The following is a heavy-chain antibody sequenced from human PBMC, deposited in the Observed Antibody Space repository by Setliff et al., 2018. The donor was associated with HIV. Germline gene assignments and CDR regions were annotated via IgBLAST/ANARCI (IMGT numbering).Heavy chain of an antibody. D-gene: IGHD1-26*01. J-gene: IGHJ6*02. CDR2: ISYDGSNK. V-gene: IGHV3-30*04. Sequence: GGSLRLSCAASGFTFSSYAMHWVRQAPGKGLEWVAVISYDGSNKYYADSVKGRFTISRDNSKNTLYLQMNSLRAEDTAVYYCAREWGRSVLYYYYGLDVWGQGTAVTVSS. CDR1: GFTFSSYA. CDR3: AREWGRSVLYYYYGLDV.